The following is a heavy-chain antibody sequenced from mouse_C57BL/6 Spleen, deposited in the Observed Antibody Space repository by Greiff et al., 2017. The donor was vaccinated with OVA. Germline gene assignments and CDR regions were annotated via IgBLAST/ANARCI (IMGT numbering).Heavy chain of an antibody. V-gene: IGHV1-4*01. J-gene: IGHJ2*01. CDR1: GYTFTSYT. CDR2: INPSSGYT. CDR3: ASRGSEGFGY. Sequence: VQLQQSGAELARPGASVKMSCKASGYTFTSYTMHWVKQRPGQGLEWIGYINPSSGYTKYNQKFKDKATVTADKSSSTAYMQLSSLTSEDSAVYYCASRGSEGFGYWGQGTTLTVSS. D-gene: IGHD3-1*01.